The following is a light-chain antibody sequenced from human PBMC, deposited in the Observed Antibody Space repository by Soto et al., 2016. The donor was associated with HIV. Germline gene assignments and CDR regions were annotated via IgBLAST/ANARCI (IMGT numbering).Light chain of an antibody. J-gene: IGKJ1*01. V-gene: IGKV1-5*03. CDR2: KAS. Sequence: DIQMTQSPSTLSAVVGDRVTITCRASQGISSWLAWYQHKPPNAPKLLIYKASTLESEVPSRFSGSGSGTDFTLTINNLQPDDFATYYCQQYDTSWTFGQGTKGGNQT. CDR1: QGISSW. CDR3: QQYDTSWT.